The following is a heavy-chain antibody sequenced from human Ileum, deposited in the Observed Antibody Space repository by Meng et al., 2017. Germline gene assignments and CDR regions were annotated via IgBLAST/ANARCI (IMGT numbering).Heavy chain of an antibody. CDR1: GYTFSDYF. V-gene: IGHV1-2*02. Sequence: VQRVPSGAEVRKPGASVTVSCKPFGYTFSDYFMYWVRQAPGQGLEWMGWIDPRTGDTRYTQKLQGRVTMTRDTSISTVYMEVTNLRDDDTAVYYCARDLAGLGGYWGQGTLVTVSS. CDR2: IDPRTGDT. J-gene: IGHJ4*02. CDR3: ARDLAGLGGY. D-gene: IGHD6-19*01.